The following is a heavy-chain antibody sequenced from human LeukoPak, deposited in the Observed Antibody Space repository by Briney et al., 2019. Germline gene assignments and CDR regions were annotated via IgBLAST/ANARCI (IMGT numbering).Heavy chain of an antibody. CDR3: ARLGSSGYVY. J-gene: IGHJ4*02. CDR1: GGSISSSSYY. Sequence: ETLSLTCTVSGGSISSSSYYWGWIRQPPGKGLEWIGSIYYSGSTYYNPSLKSRVTISVDTSKNQFSLKLSSVAAADTAVYYCARLGSSGYVYWGQGTLVTVSS. CDR2: IYYSGST. D-gene: IGHD3-22*01. V-gene: IGHV4-39*01.